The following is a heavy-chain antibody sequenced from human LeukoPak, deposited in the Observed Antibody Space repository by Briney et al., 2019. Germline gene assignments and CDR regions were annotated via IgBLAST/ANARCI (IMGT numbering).Heavy chain of an antibody. CDR3: ARDQDYDFWTGFNWFDP. J-gene: IGHJ5*02. D-gene: IGHD3-3*01. V-gene: IGHV4-59*12. Sequence: SETLPLTCTVSGGSISSYYWSWIRQPPGKGLEWIGYIYYSGSTNYNPSLKSRVTISVDTSKNQFSLKLSSVTAADTAVYYCARDQDYDFWTGFNWFDPWGQGTLVTVSS. CDR2: IYYSGST. CDR1: GGSISSYY.